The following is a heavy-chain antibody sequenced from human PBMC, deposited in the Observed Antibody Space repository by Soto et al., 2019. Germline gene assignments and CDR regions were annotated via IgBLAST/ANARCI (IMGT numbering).Heavy chain of an antibody. V-gene: IGHV1-69*13. CDR3: ARGRNYYYYYGMDV. J-gene: IGHJ6*02. CDR1: GGTFSSYA. D-gene: IGHD1-1*01. Sequence: GASVKVSCKASGGTFSSYAISRVRQAPGQGLEWMGGIIPIFGTANYAQKFQGRVTITADESTSTAYMELSSLRSEDTAVYYCARGRNYYYYYGMDVWGQGTTVTVSS. CDR2: IIPIFGTA.